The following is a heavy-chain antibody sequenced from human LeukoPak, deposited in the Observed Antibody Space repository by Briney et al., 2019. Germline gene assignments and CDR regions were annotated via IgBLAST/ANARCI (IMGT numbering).Heavy chain of an antibody. D-gene: IGHD1-26*01. CDR2: IKQDGSEK. J-gene: IGHJ4*02. CDR3: ARPSSGSYHSPFTY. V-gene: IGHV3-7*05. CDR1: GFIFSKYW. Sequence: GGSLGLSCAASGFIFSKYWMSWVRQAPGKGLEWLANIKQDGSEKYYVDSVKGRFTISRDNAKNSLYLQMNSLRAEDTAVYYCARPSSGSYHSPFTYWGQGTLVTVSS.